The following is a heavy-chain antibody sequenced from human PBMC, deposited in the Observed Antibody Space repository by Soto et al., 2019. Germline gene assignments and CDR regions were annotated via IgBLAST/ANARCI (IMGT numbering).Heavy chain of an antibody. D-gene: IGHD3-22*01. CDR1: CGSISSSNW. V-gene: IGHV4-4*02. J-gene: IGHJ4*02. CDR3: ARGRQYDSSGYYAY. CDR2: IHHSGST. Sequence: QVQLQESGPGLVKPSGTLSLTCAVSCGSISSSNWWSWVRQPPGKGLEWIGEIHHSGSTNYNPSLKSRVTISEDKSKNQFSLKLSSVTAADTAMYYCARGRQYDSSGYYAYWGQGTLVTVSS.